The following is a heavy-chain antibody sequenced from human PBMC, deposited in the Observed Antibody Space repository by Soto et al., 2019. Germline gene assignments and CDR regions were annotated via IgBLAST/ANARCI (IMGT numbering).Heavy chain of an antibody. J-gene: IGHJ4*02. D-gene: IGHD3-10*01. CDR1: GFSFSSYG. CDR2: IWYDGSNK. CDR3: ATRFYYGSGSFHLDN. Sequence: GGSLRLSCAASGFSFSSYGMHWVRQAPGKGLEWVALIWYDGSNKYYADSVKGRLTISRDNSKNTLYLQVNSLRAEDTAVYYCATRFYYGSGSFHLDNWGQGALVTVSS. V-gene: IGHV3-30*02.